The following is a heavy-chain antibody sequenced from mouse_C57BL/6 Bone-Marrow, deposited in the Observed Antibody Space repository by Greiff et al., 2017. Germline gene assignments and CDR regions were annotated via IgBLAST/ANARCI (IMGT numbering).Heavy chain of an antibody. CDR3: TSPLLLLRKRGYAMDY. Sequence: EVKVEESGGGLVQPGGSMKLSCAASGFTFSDAWMDWVRQSPEKGLEWVAEIRNKANNHATYYAESVKGRFTISRDDSKSSVYLQMNSLRAEDTGIYYCTSPLLLLRKRGYAMDYWGQGTSVTVSS. CDR1: GFTFSDAW. V-gene: IGHV6-6*01. CDR2: IRNKANNHAT. D-gene: IGHD1-1*01. J-gene: IGHJ4*01.